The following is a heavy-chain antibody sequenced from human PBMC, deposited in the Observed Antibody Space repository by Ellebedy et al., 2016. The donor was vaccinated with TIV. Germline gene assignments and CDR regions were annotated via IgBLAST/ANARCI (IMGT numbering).Heavy chain of an antibody. CDR1: GGTFSSYG. CDR2: LIPMLGIP. V-gene: IGHV1-69*04. Sequence: AASVKVSCKASGGTFSSYGISWVRQAPGQGLEWMGRLIPMLGIPNYAQKFQGRVTITADKSTSTAYMELSSLRSEDTAVYYCAAALSGYSYGFDYWGQGTLVTVSS. CDR3: AAALSGYSYGFDY. J-gene: IGHJ4*02. D-gene: IGHD5-18*01.